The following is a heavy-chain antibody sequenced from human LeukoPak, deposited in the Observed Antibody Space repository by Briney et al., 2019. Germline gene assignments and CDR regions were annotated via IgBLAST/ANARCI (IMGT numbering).Heavy chain of an antibody. CDR3: AREGTAGTNLNWFDP. V-gene: IGHV4-59*01. D-gene: IGHD1-1*01. CDR1: GVSIRTYY. Sequence: SETLSLTCSVSGVSIRTYYWNWIRQPPGKGPEWIGYIYRGSTNFNPSLKSRVTISVDTSKNQFSLKLSSVTAADTAVYYCAREGTAGTNLNWFDPWGQGTLVTVSS. CDR2: IYRGST. J-gene: IGHJ5*02.